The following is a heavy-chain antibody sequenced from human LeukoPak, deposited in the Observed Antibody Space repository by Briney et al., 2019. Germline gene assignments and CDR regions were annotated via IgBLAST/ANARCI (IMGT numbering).Heavy chain of an antibody. CDR3: ARGGSTLDY. CDR1: GFTFSSYS. CDR2: ISSSSSTI. Sequence: PGGSLRLSCAASGFTFSSYSMNWVRQAPGKGLEWVSYISSSSSTIYYADSVKGRFTVSRENAKNSLFLRMDSLRPEDTAVYFCARGGSTLDYWGQGTLVTVSS. D-gene: IGHD6-13*01. J-gene: IGHJ4*02. V-gene: IGHV3-48*04.